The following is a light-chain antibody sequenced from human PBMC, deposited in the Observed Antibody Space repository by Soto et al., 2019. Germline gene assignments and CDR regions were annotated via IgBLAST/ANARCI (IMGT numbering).Light chain of an antibody. J-gene: IGLJ1*01. Sequence: QSVLTQPASVSGSPGQSVTIFCTGTSSDVGGYNYVSWYQQHPGSAPKLMIYDVSSRPSGVSNRFSGSKSGNTASLTISGLQAEDEADYYCSSYTSSFKLAVFGSGTKVPVL. CDR3: SSYTSSFKLAV. CDR1: SSDVGGYNY. CDR2: DVS. V-gene: IGLV2-14*03.